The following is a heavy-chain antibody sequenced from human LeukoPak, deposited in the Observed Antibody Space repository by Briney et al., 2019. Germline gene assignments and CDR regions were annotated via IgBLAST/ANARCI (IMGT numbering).Heavy chain of an antibody. J-gene: IGHJ4*02. CDR1: GFRFGRHA. CDR2: ISYDGSNK. V-gene: IGHV3-30-3*02. Sequence: GGSLRLSCAASGFRFGRHAMHWVRQAPGKGLEWVAVISYDGSNKYYADSVKGRFTISRDNSKNTLYLQMNSLRAEDTAVYYCAKSITISLGVISDWGQGTLVTVSS. CDR3: AKSITISLGVISD. D-gene: IGHD3-3*01.